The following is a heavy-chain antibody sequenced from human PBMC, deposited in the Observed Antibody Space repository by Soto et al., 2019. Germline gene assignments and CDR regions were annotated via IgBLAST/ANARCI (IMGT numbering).Heavy chain of an antibody. J-gene: IGHJ4*02. V-gene: IGHV3-30-3*01. CDR1: GFTFNNYA. D-gene: IGHD2-15*01. Sequence: QVQLVESGGGVVQPGRSLRLYCVASGFTFNNYAMHWVRQAPGKGLEWVAVISYDGSNKYYADSVKGRFSISRDNYKNTLSVQLNSLRAEDTNVGHCARSGGAYSPFDYWGQGTLVTVSS. CDR3: ARSGGAYSPFDY. CDR2: ISYDGSNK.